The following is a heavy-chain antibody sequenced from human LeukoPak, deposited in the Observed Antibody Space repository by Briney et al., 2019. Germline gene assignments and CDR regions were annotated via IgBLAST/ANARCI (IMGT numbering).Heavy chain of an antibody. J-gene: IGHJ4*02. Sequence: PGGSLRLSCAASGFTFSSYSMNWVRQAPGKGLEWVSSISSSGYIYYADSVKGRFTISRDNAKNSLYLQMNSLRAEDTAVYYCARGFYSSGWPQIDYWGQGTLVTVSS. CDR2: ISSSGYI. D-gene: IGHD6-19*01. CDR1: GFTFSSYS. CDR3: ARGFYSSGWPQIDY. V-gene: IGHV3-21*01.